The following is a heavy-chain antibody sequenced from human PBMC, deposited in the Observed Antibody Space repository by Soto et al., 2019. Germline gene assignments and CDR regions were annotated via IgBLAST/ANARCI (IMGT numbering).Heavy chain of an antibody. CDR3: ARDRVQMVDGLNV. Sequence: QVQLVETGGGVVQPGRSLRLSCAASGFTFSNNGMHWVRQAPGKGLEWVAVIWYDGINKYYADSVKGRFIISRDNSKNTVYLQINCLRAEDTAVYYCARDRVQMVDGLNVWGQGTTVTVSS. CDR2: IWYDGINK. J-gene: IGHJ6*02. D-gene: IGHD2-15*01. V-gene: IGHV3-33*01. CDR1: GFTFSNNG.